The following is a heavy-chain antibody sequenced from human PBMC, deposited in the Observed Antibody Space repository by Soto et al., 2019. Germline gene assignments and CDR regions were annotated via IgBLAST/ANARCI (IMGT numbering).Heavy chain of an antibody. D-gene: IGHD3-10*01. Sequence: VQLVESGGGLVKPGGSLRLSCAASGFTFSNYNMNWVRQAPGKGLEWVSSISGSSSYIYYADSVKGRFTISRDNAKNSLYLKMNSRRAEDTAVYYCGRESDAYGSGSYYYYYYTMDVWGQGTTVTVSS. CDR1: GFTFSNYN. CDR3: GRESDAYGSGSYYYYYYTMDV. V-gene: IGHV3-21*01. CDR2: ISGSSSYI. J-gene: IGHJ6*02.